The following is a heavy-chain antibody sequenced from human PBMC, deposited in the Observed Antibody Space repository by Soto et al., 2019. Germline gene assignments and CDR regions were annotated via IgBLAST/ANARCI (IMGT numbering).Heavy chain of an antibody. CDR3: ARADCTGAYCYSWPFNYGVYV. V-gene: IGHV3-66*01. J-gene: IGHJ6*02. CDR2: MYDGSNK. D-gene: IGHD2-15*01. CDR1: GFTVSSNY. Sequence: GGSLRLSCAASGFTVSSNYMIWVRQAPGKGLEWVSVMYDGSNKYYADSVKGRFTISRDNSKNTLYLQMNSLRAEDTALYYCARADCTGAYCYSWPFNYGVYVWGQGTTVTVSS.